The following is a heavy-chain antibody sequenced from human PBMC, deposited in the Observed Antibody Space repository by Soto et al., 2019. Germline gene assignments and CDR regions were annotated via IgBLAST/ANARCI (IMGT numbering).Heavy chain of an antibody. D-gene: IGHD5-18*01. CDR1: GFRFNGYA. J-gene: IGHJ4*02. Sequence: QVQLVESGGGVVQPGRSLRLSCAVSGFRFNGYAMHWVRQAPGKGLEWVAVIWYDGSNENYADSVKGRFTISRDNSKNTVYLQMTSLRAEDTAVYYCARAGGYNYGGQTFDYWGQGTLVTVSP. V-gene: IGHV3-33*01. CDR3: ARAGGYNYGGQTFDY. CDR2: IWYDGSNE.